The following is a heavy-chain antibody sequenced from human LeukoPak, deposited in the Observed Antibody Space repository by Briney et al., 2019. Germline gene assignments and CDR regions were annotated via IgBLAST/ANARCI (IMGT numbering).Heavy chain of an antibody. J-gene: IGHJ4*02. CDR1: GGSFSGYY. CDR2: INHSGST. V-gene: IGHV4-34*01. D-gene: IGHD6-13*01. Sequence: SETLSLTCAVYGGSFSGYYRSWIRQPPGKGLEWIGEINHSGSTNYNPSLKSRVTISVDTSKNQFSLKLSSVTAADTAVYYCARDPAAAGPDYWGQGTLVTVSS. CDR3: ARDPAAAGPDY.